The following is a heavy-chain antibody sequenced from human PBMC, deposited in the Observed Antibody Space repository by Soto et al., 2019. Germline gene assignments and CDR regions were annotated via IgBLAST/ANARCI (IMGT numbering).Heavy chain of an antibody. CDR2: ISGSGGST. CDR3: TRGNYYGMDV. V-gene: IGHV3-23*01. CDR1: GFTFSSYA. J-gene: IGHJ6*02. Sequence: PGGSLRLSCAASGFTFSSYAMSWVRQAPGKGLEWVSAISGSGGSTYYADSVQGRFTISRDNSKNTLYLQMNSLRAEDTAVYYCTRGNYYGMDVWGQGTTVTVSS.